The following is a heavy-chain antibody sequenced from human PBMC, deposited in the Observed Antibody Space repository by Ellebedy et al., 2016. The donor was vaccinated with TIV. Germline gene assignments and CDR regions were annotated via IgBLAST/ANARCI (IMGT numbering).Heavy chain of an antibody. CDR3: AKTNRGQGAFDL. CDR2: ISDSGGRK. Sequence: GGSLRLSCAASGFTFNSNALSWVRQSPGKGPEWVSLISDSGGRKLYADSVKGRFTVSRDNSKNTLYLERNSLRAEDTAIYYCAKTNRGQGAFDLWGQGTMVTVSS. V-gene: IGHV3-23*01. J-gene: IGHJ3*01. CDR1: GFTFNSNA.